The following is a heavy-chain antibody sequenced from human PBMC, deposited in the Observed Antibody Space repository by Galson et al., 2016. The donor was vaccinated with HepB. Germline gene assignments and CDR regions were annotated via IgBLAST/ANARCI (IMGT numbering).Heavy chain of an antibody. J-gene: IGHJ3*01. Sequence: SLRLSCAASGFTFSTYYMTWVRQPPGKGLEWVAGIKQDGSEKYYVASVKGRFTISRDNAKNSLYVQMDSLRAEDTAVYFCARERFCSSATCYVGDAFHFGGQGTMITVSS. CDR1: GFTFSTYY. CDR3: ARERFCSSATCYVGDAFHF. V-gene: IGHV3-7*05. D-gene: IGHD2-2*01. CDR2: IKQDGSEK.